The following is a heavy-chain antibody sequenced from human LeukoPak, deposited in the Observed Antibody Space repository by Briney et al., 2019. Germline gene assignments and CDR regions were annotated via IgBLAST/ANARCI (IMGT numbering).Heavy chain of an antibody. CDR1: GGSISSGGYY. CDR2: IYYSGST. J-gene: IGHJ4*02. CDR3: ARDGCSGGSCYIDY. D-gene: IGHD2-15*01. V-gene: IGHV4-31*03. Sequence: SETLSLTCTVSGGSISSGGYYWSWIRQHPGKGXXXXXYIYYSGSTYYNPSLKSRVTISVDTSKNQFSLKLSSVTAADTAVYYCARDGCSGGSCYIDYWGQGTLVTVSS.